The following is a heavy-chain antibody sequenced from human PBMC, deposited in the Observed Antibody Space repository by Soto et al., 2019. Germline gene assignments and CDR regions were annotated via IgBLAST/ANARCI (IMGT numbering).Heavy chain of an antibody. Sequence: GESLKISCKGSGYSFTSYWIGWVRQMPGKGLEWMGIIYPGDSDTRYSPSFQGQVTISADKSISTAYRQWSSLKASDTAMYYCARHSARGLEYDAFDIWGQGTMVTVSS. CDR3: ARHSARGLEYDAFDI. CDR1: GYSFTSYW. J-gene: IGHJ3*02. D-gene: IGHD3-10*01. V-gene: IGHV5-51*01. CDR2: IYPGDSDT.